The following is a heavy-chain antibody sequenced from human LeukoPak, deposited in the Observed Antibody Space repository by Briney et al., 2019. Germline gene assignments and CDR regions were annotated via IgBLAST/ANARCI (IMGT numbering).Heavy chain of an antibody. V-gene: IGHV4-34*01. CDR3: ARGQPARVLLWYGELLSNYYMDV. CDR1: GGSFSGYY. D-gene: IGHD3-10*01. Sequence: PSETLSLTCAVYGGSFSGYYWSWIRQPPGKGLEWIGEINHSGSTNYNPSLKSRVTISVDTSKNQFSLKLSSATAADTAVYYCARGQPARVLLWYGELLSNYYMDVWGKGTTVTVSS. J-gene: IGHJ6*03. CDR2: INHSGST.